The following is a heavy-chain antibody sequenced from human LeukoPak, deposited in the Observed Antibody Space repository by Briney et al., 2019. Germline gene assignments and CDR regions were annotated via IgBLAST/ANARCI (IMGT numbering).Heavy chain of an antibody. CDR1: GFTFSSYW. V-gene: IGHV3-7*01. CDR3: ARVRYNYGYNGMDV. CDR2: IKQDGSEK. J-gene: IGHJ6*02. Sequence: PGGSLRLSCAASGFTFSSYWMNWVRQASGKGLEWVANIKQDGSEKYYVDSVKGRFTISRDNAKNSLYLQMNSLRAEDTAVYYCARVRYNYGYNGMDVWGQGTTVTVSS. D-gene: IGHD5-18*01.